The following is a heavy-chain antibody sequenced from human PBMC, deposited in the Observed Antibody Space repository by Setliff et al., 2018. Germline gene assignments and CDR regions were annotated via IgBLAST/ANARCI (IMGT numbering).Heavy chain of an antibody. CDR3: ARIHCSGGSCYFFDS. CDR1: GGSINSGGYY. Sequence: SETLSLTCTVSGGSINSGGYYWSWIRQPPGKGLECIGYIYYRGSTYYNPSLKSRITMSVDTSKSQFSLKLSSVTAADTAVYYCARIHCSGGSCYFFDSWGQGTLVTVSS. V-gene: IGHV4-30-4*08. D-gene: IGHD2-15*01. CDR2: IYYRGST. J-gene: IGHJ4*02.